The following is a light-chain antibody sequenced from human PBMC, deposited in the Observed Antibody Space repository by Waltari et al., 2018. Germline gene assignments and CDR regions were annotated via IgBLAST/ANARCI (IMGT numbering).Light chain of an antibody. Sequence: QSALTQPASVSGSPGQSITISCTGTSSDVGFYNLVSWYQQHPGKAPELVVYEVISRPSGVSNLFSGSKSGNTASRTISGLQAEDEADYYCCSYAGRNIWVFGGGTKLTVL. CDR1: SSDVGFYNL. CDR3: CSYAGRNIWV. V-gene: IGLV2-23*02. J-gene: IGLJ3*02. CDR2: EVI.